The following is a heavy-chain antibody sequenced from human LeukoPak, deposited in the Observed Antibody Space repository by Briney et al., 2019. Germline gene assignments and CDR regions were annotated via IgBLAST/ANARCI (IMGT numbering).Heavy chain of an antibody. CDR2: IYYSGST. CDR3: ARPSSIAALVIDY. V-gene: IGHV4-59*08. Sequence: KASETLSLTCTVSGGSISSYYWSWIRQPPGKGLEWIGYIYYSGSTNYNPSLKSRVTISVDTSKNQFSLKLSSVTAADTAVYYCARPSSIAALVIDYWGQGTLVTVSS. J-gene: IGHJ4*02. CDR1: GGSISSYY. D-gene: IGHD6-6*01.